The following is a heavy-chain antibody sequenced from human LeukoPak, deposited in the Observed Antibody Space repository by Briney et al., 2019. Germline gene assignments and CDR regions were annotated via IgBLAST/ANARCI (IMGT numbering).Heavy chain of an antibody. D-gene: IGHD3-22*01. CDR2: IYYSGST. J-gene: IGHJ5*02. V-gene: IGHV4-59*01. Sequence: SETLSLTCTVSGGSISSYCWSWIRQPPGKGLEWIGYIYYSGSTNYNPSLKSRVTISVDMSKNQFSLKLSSVTAADTAVYYCARDSRYYDSSGYYCWFDPWGQGTLVTVSS. CDR1: GGSISSYC. CDR3: ARDSRYYDSSGYYCWFDP.